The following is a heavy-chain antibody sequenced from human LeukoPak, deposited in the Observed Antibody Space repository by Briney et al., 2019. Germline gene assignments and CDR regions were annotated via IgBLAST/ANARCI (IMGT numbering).Heavy chain of an antibody. Sequence: PGGSLRLSCAASGFTFSSYSMNWVRQAPGKGLEWVSSISSSSSYIYYADSVKGLFTISRDNAKNSLYLQMNSLRAEDTAVYYCAKDGAAAGTHYYYYMDVWGKGTTVTISS. J-gene: IGHJ6*03. CDR1: GFTFSSYS. CDR2: ISSSSSYI. CDR3: AKDGAAAGTHYYYYMDV. V-gene: IGHV3-21*01. D-gene: IGHD6-13*01.